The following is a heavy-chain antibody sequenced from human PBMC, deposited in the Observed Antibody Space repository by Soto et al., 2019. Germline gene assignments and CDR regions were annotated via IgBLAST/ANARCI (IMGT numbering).Heavy chain of an antibody. CDR2: IYYSGNT. D-gene: IGHD3-10*01. Sequence: QLQLQESGPGLVKPSETLSLTCTVSGGSISSDIHYWGWIRQPPGKGLEWIGTIYYSGNTHYNPSLRSRVTISKDTSKNQFSLRLTSVTAEDTAVYYCARHTDCGSGSSCLGSDNMDTDAFDIWGQGTMVTVS. J-gene: IGHJ3*02. CDR1: GGSISSDIHY. V-gene: IGHV4-39*01. CDR3: ARHTDCGSGSSCLGSDNMDTDAFDI.